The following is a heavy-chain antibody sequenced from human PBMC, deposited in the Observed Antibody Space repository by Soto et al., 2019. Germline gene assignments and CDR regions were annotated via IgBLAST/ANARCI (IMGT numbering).Heavy chain of an antibody. V-gene: IGHV3-48*02. D-gene: IGHD3-10*01. CDR2: ISSSSSTI. J-gene: IGHJ6*02. Sequence: GGSLRLSCAASGFTFSSYSMNWVRQAPGKGLEWVSYISSSSSTIYYADSVKGRFTISRDNAKNSLYLQMNSLRDEDTAVYYCARDRRGTDYYYYYGMDAWGQGTTVTVSS. CDR3: ARDRRGTDYYYYYGMDA. CDR1: GFTFSSYS.